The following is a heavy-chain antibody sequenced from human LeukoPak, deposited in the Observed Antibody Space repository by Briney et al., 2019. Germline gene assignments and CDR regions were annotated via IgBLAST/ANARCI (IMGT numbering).Heavy chain of an antibody. Sequence: ASVKVSCKASGYTFTGYYMHWVRQAPGQGLEWMGWINPNSGGTNYAQKFQGRVTMTRDTSISTAYMELSRLRPDDTAVYYCARDKGGAVAGVFDYWGQGTLVTVSS. CDR1: GYTFTGYY. CDR2: INPNSGGT. D-gene: IGHD6-19*01. CDR3: ARDKGGAVAGVFDY. V-gene: IGHV1-2*02. J-gene: IGHJ4*02.